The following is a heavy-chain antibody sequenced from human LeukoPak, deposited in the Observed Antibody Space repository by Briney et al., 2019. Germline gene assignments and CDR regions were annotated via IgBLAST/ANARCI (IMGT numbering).Heavy chain of an antibody. J-gene: IGHJ4*02. D-gene: IGHD3-10*01. CDR2: IIPIFGTA. CDR3: ARVLRGGGARGVFDY. Sequence: SVKVSCKASGGTFSSYAISWVRQAPGQGLEWMGGIIPIFGTANYAQKFQGRVTITTDESTSTAYMELSSLRSEDTAVYYCARVLRGGGARGVFDYWGQGTLVTVSS. CDR1: GGTFSSYA. V-gene: IGHV1-69*05.